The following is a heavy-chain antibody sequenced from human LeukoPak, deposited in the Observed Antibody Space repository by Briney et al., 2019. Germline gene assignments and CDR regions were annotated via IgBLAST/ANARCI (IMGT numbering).Heavy chain of an antibody. V-gene: IGHV4-59*01. CDR3: ARDLGFGYFDY. D-gene: IGHD3-16*01. CDR2: IYYSGNT. CDR1: GGSINSYY. Sequence: SETLSLTCTVSGGSINSYYWSWTRQPPGKGQEWIGDIYYSGNTNYNPSLKSRVTISVHTSKTQFSLQLSSVTAADTAVYYCARDLGFGYFDYWGQGTLVTVSS. J-gene: IGHJ4*02.